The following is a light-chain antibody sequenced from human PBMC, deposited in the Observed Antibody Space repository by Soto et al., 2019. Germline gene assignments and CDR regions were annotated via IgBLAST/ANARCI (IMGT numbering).Light chain of an antibody. CDR3: QVYGRSPLNLT. CDR2: GAS. J-gene: IGKJ1*01. CDR1: QSVSSS. Sequence: EIMMTQSPPTLSVSPGERASLSCRASQSVSSSLAWYQQKPGQAPRLLIYGASTRATGTPARFSGSGSGTEFTLTISSLQSEDFAVYYCQVYGRSPLNLTFGPGTKVDI. V-gene: IGKV3-15*01.